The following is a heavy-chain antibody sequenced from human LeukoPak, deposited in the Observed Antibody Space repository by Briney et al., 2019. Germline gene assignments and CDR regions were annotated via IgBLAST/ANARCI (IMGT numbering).Heavy chain of an antibody. Sequence: GGSLRLSCAASGFTFSSYGMHWVRQAPGKGLEWVAIIRYDGNNKYYADSVKGRFTISRDNAKNSLYLQMNSLRVEDTAVYYCARGWGERGKCRGGTCNNPQFDYWGRGTLVTVSS. CDR1: GFTFSSYG. D-gene: IGHD2-15*01. J-gene: IGHJ4*02. CDR2: IRYDGNNK. CDR3: ARGWGERGKCRGGTCNNPQFDY. V-gene: IGHV3-30*02.